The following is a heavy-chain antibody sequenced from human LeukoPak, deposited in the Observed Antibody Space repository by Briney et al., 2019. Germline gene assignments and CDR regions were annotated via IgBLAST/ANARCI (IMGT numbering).Heavy chain of an antibody. CDR1: GFIFHTYN. J-gene: IGHJ4*02. Sequence: GGSLRLSCAASGFIFHTYNMKWVRQAPGKGLEWVSYISSSGTTTYYADSVKGRFTISRDNAKNSLYLQMNSLRVEDTAVYYCAREGFYYGSGSYHTGGFDYWGQGTLVTVSS. D-gene: IGHD3-10*01. CDR2: ISSSGTTT. V-gene: IGHV3-48*03. CDR3: AREGFYYGSGSYHTGGFDY.